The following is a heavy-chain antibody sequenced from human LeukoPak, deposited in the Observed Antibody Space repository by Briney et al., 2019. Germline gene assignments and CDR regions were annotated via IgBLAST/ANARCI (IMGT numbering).Heavy chain of an antibody. CDR3: ARDLLRGLDS. J-gene: IGHJ4*02. CDR2: IKSDGTNT. CDR1: GFTLSNYW. Sequence: PGGSLRLSCAASGFTLSNYWTHWVRQAPRKGLVWVSRIKSDGTNTNYADSVRGRFTISRDNAKSTVYLQMNSLRVEDTAIYYCARDLLRGLDSWGQGILVTVSS. V-gene: IGHV3-74*01. D-gene: IGHD3-10*01.